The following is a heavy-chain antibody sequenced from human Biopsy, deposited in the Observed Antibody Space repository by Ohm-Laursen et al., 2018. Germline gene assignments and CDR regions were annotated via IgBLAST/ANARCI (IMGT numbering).Heavy chain of an antibody. V-gene: IGHV4-61*01. J-gene: IGHJ3*02. Sequence: PSETLSLTCTVSGGSVSSGSYYWSWIRQPPGKGLEWIGYIYYSGSTNYNPSLKSRVTMSVDTSRNQFSLKLSSVTAADTAVYYCAGRPWPNAFDIWGQGTMVTVSS. CDR2: IYYSGST. CDR1: GGSVSSGSYY. D-gene: IGHD5-12*01. CDR3: AGRPWPNAFDI.